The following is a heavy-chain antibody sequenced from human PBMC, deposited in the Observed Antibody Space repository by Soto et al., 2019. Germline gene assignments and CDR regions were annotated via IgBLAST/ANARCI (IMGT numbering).Heavy chain of an antibody. V-gene: IGHV3-43*01. CDR3: AKESGGTFSFDH. D-gene: IGHD2-15*01. J-gene: IGHJ4*02. CDR2: ISWDGADT. Sequence: PGGSLRLSCAASGLTFDDYTMHWVRQAPGKGLEWVSLISWDGADTFYAGSVKGRFTISRDNTKSSLYLQLNSLITEDTAVYYCAKESGGTFSFDHWGQGVLVTVSS. CDR1: GLTFDDYT.